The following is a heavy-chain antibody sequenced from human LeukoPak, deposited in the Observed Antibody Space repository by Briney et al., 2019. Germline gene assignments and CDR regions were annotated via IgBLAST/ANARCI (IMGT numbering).Heavy chain of an antibody. J-gene: IGHJ4*02. CDR3: AREEPFYDSSGYYYPIAFDY. CDR2: ISGSGGST. D-gene: IGHD3-22*01. CDR1: GFTFSSYA. V-gene: IGHV3-23*01. Sequence: GGSLRLSCAASGFTFSSYAISWVRQAPGKGLEWVSAISGSGGSTYYADSVKGRFTISRDNSKNTLYLQMNSLRAEDTALYYCAREEPFYDSSGYYYPIAFDYWGQGTLVTVSS.